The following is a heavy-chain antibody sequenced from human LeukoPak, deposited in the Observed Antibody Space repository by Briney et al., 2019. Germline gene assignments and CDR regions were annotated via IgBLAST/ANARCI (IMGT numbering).Heavy chain of an antibody. D-gene: IGHD6-19*01. CDR3: ARDGQRWPIYY. CDR2: ISSNGSII. J-gene: IGHJ4*02. CDR1: GFTFSSYE. V-gene: IGHV3-48*03. Sequence: GGSLRLSCAASGFTFSSYEMIWVRQAPGKGLEWVSYISSNGSIIYYADSLKGRFTISRDSAKNSLYLQMNSLRAEDTAVYYCARDGQRWPIYYWGQGTLVTVSS.